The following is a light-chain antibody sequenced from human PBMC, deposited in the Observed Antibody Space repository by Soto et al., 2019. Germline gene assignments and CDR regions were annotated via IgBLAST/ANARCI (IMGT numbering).Light chain of an antibody. V-gene: IGKV3-20*01. Sequence: EIVLTQSPCTLSSSPGERATLSCRASQSVSTNNLAWYQQKPGQAPRLLIYDASSRATGIPDRFSGSGSGTDFALTISRLEPEDFAVYYCQQYGTSPGLLTFGPGAKVDI. CDR3: QQYGTSPGLLT. J-gene: IGKJ3*01. CDR2: DAS. CDR1: QSVSTNN.